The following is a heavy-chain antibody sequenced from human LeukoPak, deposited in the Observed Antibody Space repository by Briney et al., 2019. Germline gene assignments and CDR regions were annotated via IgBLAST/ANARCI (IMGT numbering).Heavy chain of an antibody. CDR1: GFTVSSNY. D-gene: IGHD6-19*01. Sequence: PGGSLRLSCAASGFTVSSNYMSWVRQAPGKGLEWVSVIYSGGSTYYADSVKGRFTISRDNAKNSLYLQMNSLRAEDTAVYYCARGRAIAVAGTGYWGQGTLVTVSS. V-gene: IGHV3-53*01. J-gene: IGHJ4*02. CDR2: IYSGGST. CDR3: ARGRAIAVAGTGY.